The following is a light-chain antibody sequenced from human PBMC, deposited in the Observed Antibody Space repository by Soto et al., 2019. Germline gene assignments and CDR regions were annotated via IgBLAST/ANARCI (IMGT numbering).Light chain of an antibody. J-gene: IGLJ1*01. CDR1: SSDIGIYNL. CDR3: CSYAGSSIYV. V-gene: IGLV2-23*01. Sequence: QSVLTQPASVSGSPGQSITISCTGTSSDIGIYNLVSWYQQHPGKAPKLMIYEGSKRPSGVSNRFSASKSGNTASLTISGLQTEDGADYYCCSYAGSSIYVFGTGTKVTVL. CDR2: EGS.